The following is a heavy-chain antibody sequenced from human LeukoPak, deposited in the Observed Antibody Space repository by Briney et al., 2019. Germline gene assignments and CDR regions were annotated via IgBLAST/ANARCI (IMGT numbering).Heavy chain of an antibody. D-gene: IGHD4-17*01. Sequence: ASVKVSCKASGYTFTSYAMNWVRQAPGQGLEWMGWINTNTGNPTYAQGFTGRFVFSLDTSVSTAYLQISSLKAEDTAVYYCARSTTAVYYYYYMDVWGKGTTVTVSS. CDR1: GYTFTSYA. CDR3: ARSTTAVYYYYYMDV. V-gene: IGHV7-4-1*02. J-gene: IGHJ6*03. CDR2: INTNTGNP.